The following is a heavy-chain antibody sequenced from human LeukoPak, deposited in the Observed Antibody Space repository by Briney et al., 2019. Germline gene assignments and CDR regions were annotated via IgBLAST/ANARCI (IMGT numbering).Heavy chain of an antibody. CDR2: ISYIGST. D-gene: IGHD4-17*01. V-gene: IGHV4-59*11. CDR3: AGDPTTVTKGLEI. J-gene: IGHJ3*02. CDR1: GGSFSSHY. Sequence: SGTLSLTCTVSGGSFSSHYWSWIRQPPGKGLEWIGYISYIGSTNYNPSLKSRVTMSVDTSNNQFSLKLSSVTAADAAVYFCAGDPTTVTKGLEIWGQGTMVTVSS.